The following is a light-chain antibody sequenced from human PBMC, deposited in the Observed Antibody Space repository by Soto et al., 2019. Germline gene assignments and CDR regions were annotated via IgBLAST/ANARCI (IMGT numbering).Light chain of an antibody. CDR1: QSVSSTY. CDR3: QYYGTSPPGFT. Sequence: EIVLTQSPGTLSLSPGERATLSCRASQSVSSTYLAWYQQKPGQAPRLLIYGASSRATGIPDRFSGSGSGTDFTLTISSLEPEDFAVYYCQYYGTSPPGFTFGPGTKVDIK. CDR2: GAS. V-gene: IGKV3-20*01. J-gene: IGKJ3*01.